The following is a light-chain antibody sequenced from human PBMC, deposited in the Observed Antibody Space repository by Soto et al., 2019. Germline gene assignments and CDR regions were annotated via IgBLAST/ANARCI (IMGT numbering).Light chain of an antibody. Sequence: QSVLTQPPSVSGATGQRVTNSCTGSSSNIGAGYDVYWYQQLPGTAPKLLIYGNNNRPSGVPDRFSGSKSGTSASLAITGLQSEDEADYYCQSYDSSLRRVFGGGTKLTVL. J-gene: IGLJ2*01. V-gene: IGLV1-40*01. CDR2: GNN. CDR1: SSNIGAGYD. CDR3: QSYDSSLRRV.